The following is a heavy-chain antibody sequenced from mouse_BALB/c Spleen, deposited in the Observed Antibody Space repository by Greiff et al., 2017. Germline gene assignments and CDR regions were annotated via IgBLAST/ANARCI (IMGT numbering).Heavy chain of an antibody. CDR3: ARVGYYDYDGVDY. D-gene: IGHD2-4*01. J-gene: IGHJ2*01. Sequence: VQLQESGAELAKPGASVKMSCKASGYTFTSYWMHWVKQRPGQGLEWIGYINPSTGYTEYNQKFKDKATLTADKSSSTAYMQLSSLTSEDSAVYYCARVGYYDYDGVDYWGQGTTLTGSS. CDR1: GYTFTSYW. CDR2: INPSTGYT. V-gene: IGHV1-7*01.